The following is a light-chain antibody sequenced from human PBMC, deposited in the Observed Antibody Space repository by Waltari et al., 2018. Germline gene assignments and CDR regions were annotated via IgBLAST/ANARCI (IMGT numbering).Light chain of an antibody. CDR1: QSAASIY. J-gene: IGKJ2*01. Sequence: EYVFTQSPGTLSLSPGERATLSCRASQSAASIYLAGYQQKPGQAPRLLIYGASNRATGIPDRFSGSGSGKDFTLTISRLEPEDFAVYYCQQYGDSPLYTFGRGTKLEIK. CDR3: QQYGDSPLYT. CDR2: GAS. V-gene: IGKV3-20*01.